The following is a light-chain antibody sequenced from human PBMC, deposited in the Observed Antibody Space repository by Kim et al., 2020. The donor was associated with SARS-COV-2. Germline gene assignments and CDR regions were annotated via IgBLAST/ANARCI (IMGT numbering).Light chain of an antibody. CDR3: QQYGSSPST. CDR2: GAS. V-gene: IGKV3-20*01. J-gene: IGKJ5*01. Sequence: EIVLTQSPGTLSLSPGERATLSCRASQSVSSRSLAWYQQKPGQAPRLLIYGASSRATGIPDRFSGSGSGTDFTLTISRLEPEDFAVYYCQQYGSSPSTFGQGTRLEIK. CDR1: QSVSSRS.